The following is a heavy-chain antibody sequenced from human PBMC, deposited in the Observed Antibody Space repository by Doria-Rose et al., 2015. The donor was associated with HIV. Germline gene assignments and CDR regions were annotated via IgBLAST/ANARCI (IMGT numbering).Heavy chain of an antibody. D-gene: IGHD6-13*01. CDR1: GVSLSSPGMG. J-gene: IGHJ4*02. CDR3: ARIKSSRWYHKYYFDF. V-gene: IGHV2-26*01. Sequence: QVTLKESGPVLVKPTETLTLTCTVSGVSLSSPGMGVSWIRQPPVKALGWLANILSDDERSYKTSLKSRLTISRGTSKSQLVRTMTDMDPVDTATYYCARIKSSRWYHKYYFDFWGQGTLVIVSA. CDR2: ILSDDER.